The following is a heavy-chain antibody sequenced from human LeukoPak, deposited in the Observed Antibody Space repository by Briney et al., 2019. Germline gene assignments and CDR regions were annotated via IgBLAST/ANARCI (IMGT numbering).Heavy chain of an antibody. CDR3: ARGGYSRHPDY. D-gene: IGHD2-15*01. CDR1: GGSISSYY. V-gene: IGHV4-59*01. Sequence: SETLSLTCTVSGGSISSYYWSWIRQPPGKGLEWIGYIYYSGSTNYNPSLKSRVTISVDTSKNQFSLKLSSVTAADTAVYYCARGGYSRHPDYWGQGTLVTVSS. J-gene: IGHJ4*02. CDR2: IYYSGST.